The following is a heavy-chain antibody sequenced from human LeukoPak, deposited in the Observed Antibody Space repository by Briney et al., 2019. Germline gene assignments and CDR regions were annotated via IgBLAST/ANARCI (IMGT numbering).Heavy chain of an antibody. V-gene: IGHV3-74*01. CDR3: ARDQFTDWFDP. CDR2: INSDGSST. CDR1: GFTFSSYW. Sequence: PSGGSLRLSCAASGFTFSSYWMHWVRQAPGKGLVWVSRINSDGSSTSYADSVKGRFTISRDNAKNTLYLQMNSLRAEDTAAYYCARDQFTDWFDPWGQGTLVTVSS. J-gene: IGHJ5*02.